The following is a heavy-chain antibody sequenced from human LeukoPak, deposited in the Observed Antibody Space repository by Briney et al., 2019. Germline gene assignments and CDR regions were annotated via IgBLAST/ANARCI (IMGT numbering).Heavy chain of an antibody. D-gene: IGHD3-3*01. V-gene: IGHV3-23*01. J-gene: IGHJ6*02. CDR2: ISGSGGST. CDR1: GFTFSSYA. CDR3: ARDTFTDFWSGYFDYYYGMDV. Sequence: GGSLRLSCAASGFTFSSYAMSWVRQAPGKGLEWVSAISGSGGSTYYADSVKGRFTISRDNSKNTLYLQVNSLRAEDTAVYYCARDTFTDFWSGYFDYYYGMDVWGQGTTVAVSS.